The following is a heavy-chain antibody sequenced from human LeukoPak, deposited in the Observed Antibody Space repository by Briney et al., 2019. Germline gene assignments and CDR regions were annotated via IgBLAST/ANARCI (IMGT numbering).Heavy chain of an antibody. CDR3: VRGGDAYASDWFDA. Sequence: GGSLRLSCAASGFTFSNYQMSWVRQARGKEPQWVAGIRGSSIAYADSVKGRFIISRDNAKSSLYLQLNSLRDEDMAVYYCVRGGDAYASDWFDAWGQGTLVTVSS. J-gene: IGHJ5*02. CDR2: IRGSSI. CDR1: GFTFSNYQ. V-gene: IGHV3-48*03. D-gene: IGHD3-10*01.